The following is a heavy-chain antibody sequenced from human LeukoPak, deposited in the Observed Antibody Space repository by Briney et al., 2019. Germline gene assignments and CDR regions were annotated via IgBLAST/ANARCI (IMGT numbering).Heavy chain of an antibody. Sequence: SETLSLTCTVSGGSISSYYWSWIRQPPGKGLEWIGYIYYSGSTNYNPSLKSRVTISVDTSKNQFSLKLSSVTAADTAVYYCARGARPPYSSGWYRTRWELPREFDYWGQGTLVTVSS. CDR1: GGSISSYY. CDR2: IYYSGST. J-gene: IGHJ4*02. D-gene: IGHD6-19*01. V-gene: IGHV4-59*12. CDR3: ARGARPPYSSGWYRTRWELPREFDY.